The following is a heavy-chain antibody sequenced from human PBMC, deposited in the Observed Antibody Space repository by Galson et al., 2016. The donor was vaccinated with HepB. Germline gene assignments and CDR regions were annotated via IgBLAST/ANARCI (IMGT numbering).Heavy chain of an antibody. D-gene: IGHD2-2*01. J-gene: IGHJ6*02. CDR1: GFTFIFSNAW. CDR3: VRLHLTSQYYYFGMDV. CDR2: IKSKIDGGTT. Sequence: SLRLSCAASGFTFIFSNAWMTWVRQTPGKGLEWVGRIKSKIDGGTTDYAAPMKGRFTISRDDSKNTVYLQMNSLKTEDTAVYYCVRLHLTSQYYYFGMDVWGHGTTVIVSS. V-gene: IGHV3-15*01.